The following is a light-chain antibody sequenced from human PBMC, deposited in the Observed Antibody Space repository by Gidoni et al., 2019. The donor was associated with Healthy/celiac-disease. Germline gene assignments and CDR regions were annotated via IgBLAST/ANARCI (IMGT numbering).Light chain of an antibody. Sequence: QSVLTQPPSVSGAPGQRVTISCTGSSSNIGAGYDVHWYQQLPGTAPKLLIYCNSNRPSGVPDRFSGSKSGTSASLAITGLQAEDDADYYCQSYDSSLSALVFGGGTKLTGL. CDR2: CNS. J-gene: IGLJ2*01. CDR3: QSYDSSLSALV. CDR1: SSNIGAGYD. V-gene: IGLV1-40*01.